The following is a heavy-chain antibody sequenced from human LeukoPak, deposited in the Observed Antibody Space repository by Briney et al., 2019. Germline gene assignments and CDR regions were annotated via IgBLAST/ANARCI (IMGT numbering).Heavy chain of an antibody. CDR1: GYSFTSYW. V-gene: IGHV5-51*01. D-gene: IGHD2-2*01. J-gene: IGHJ6*02. Sequence: GESLKISCNGSGYSFTSYWLGWVRQMPGKGLEWMGIIYPGDSDTRYSPSFQGQVTISADKSISTAYLQWSSLKASDTAMYYCARLRVPAAPPYYYYGMDVWGQGTTVTVSS. CDR2: IYPGDSDT. CDR3: ARLRVPAAPPYYYYGMDV.